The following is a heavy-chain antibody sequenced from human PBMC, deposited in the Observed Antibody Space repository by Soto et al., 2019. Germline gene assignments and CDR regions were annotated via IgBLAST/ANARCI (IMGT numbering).Heavy chain of an antibody. V-gene: IGHV3-23*01. Sequence: EVQLLESGGGLVQPGGSLRLSCAASGFTFSSYAMSWVRQAPGKGLEWVSAISGNGGSTYYADSVKGRFTISRDNSKNTLYLQMNSLRAVDTDVYYCAKTRGAGGWLLYIEQGAFDIWGQGTMVTVSS. D-gene: IGHD3-3*01. J-gene: IGHJ3*02. CDR3: AKTRGAGGWLLYIEQGAFDI. CDR1: GFTFSSYA. CDR2: ISGNGGST.